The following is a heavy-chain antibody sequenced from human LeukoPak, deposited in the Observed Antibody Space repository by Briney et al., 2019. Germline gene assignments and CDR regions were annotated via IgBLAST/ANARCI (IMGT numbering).Heavy chain of an antibody. J-gene: IGHJ4*02. CDR3: ARDLLHYYDSSGYPDY. CDR1: GYTFTGYY. CDR2: INPNSGGT. V-gene: IGHV1-2*02. Sequence: ASVKVSCKASGYTFTGYYMHCVRQAPGQGLEWMGWINPNSGGTNYAQKFQGRVTMTRDTSISTAYMELSRLRSDDTAVYYCARDLLHYYDSSGYPDYWGQGTLVTVSS. D-gene: IGHD3-22*01.